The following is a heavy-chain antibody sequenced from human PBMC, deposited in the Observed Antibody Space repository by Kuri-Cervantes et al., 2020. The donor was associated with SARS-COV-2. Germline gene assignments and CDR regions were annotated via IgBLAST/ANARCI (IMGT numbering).Heavy chain of an antibody. V-gene: IGHV4-4*07. J-gene: IGHJ6*03. CDR2: IYTSGST. CDR3: AREFWGPGYYYMDV. Sequence: GSLRLSCTVSGGSISSYYWSWIRQPAGKGLEWIGRIYTSGSTNYNPSLKSRVTMSVDTSKNQFSLRLTSVTVADTAVYYCAREFWGPGYYYMDVWGKGTAVTVSS. CDR1: GGSISSYY. D-gene: IGHD7-27*01.